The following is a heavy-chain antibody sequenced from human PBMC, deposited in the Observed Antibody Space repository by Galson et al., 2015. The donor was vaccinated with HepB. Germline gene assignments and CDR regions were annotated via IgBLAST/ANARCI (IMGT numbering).Heavy chain of an antibody. CDR1: GYTFTGYY. Sequence: SVKVSCKASGYTFTGYYMHWVRQAPGQGLEWMGWINPNSGGTNYAQKFQGWVTMTRDTSISTAYMELSRLRSDDTAVYYCAREGLYSSGWQGGRHYYYGMDVWGQGTTVTVSS. V-gene: IGHV1-2*04. J-gene: IGHJ6*02. CDR2: INPNSGGT. CDR3: AREGLYSSGWQGGRHYYYGMDV. D-gene: IGHD6-19*01.